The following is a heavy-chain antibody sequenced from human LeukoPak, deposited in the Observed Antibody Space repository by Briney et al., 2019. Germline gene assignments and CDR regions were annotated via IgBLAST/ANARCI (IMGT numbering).Heavy chain of an antibody. Sequence: ETLSLTCTVSGGSISSYYWSWIRQPPGKGLEWIGYIYYSGSTNYNPSLKSRVTISVDTSKNQFSLKLSSVTAADTAVYYCARMYYYGSGTSSLVYFDYWGQGTLVTVSS. CDR1: GGSISSYY. CDR3: ARMYYYGSGTSSLVYFDY. CDR2: IYYSGST. D-gene: IGHD3-10*01. J-gene: IGHJ4*02. V-gene: IGHV4-59*01.